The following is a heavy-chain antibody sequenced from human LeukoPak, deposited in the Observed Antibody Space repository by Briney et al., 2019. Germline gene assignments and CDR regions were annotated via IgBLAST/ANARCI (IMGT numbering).Heavy chain of an antibody. D-gene: IGHD5-24*01. J-gene: IGHJ3*02. CDR1: GFTFSTYS. CDR3: ARDQGEMATIRRGAFDI. CDR2: INRSSSTI. Sequence: GGSLRLSCAASGFTFSTYSMNWVRQAPGKGLEWVSYINRSSSTIYYGDSVKGRFTISRDNAKNSLYLQMNSLRAEDTAVYYCARDQGEMATIRRGAFDIWGQGTMVTVSS. V-gene: IGHV3-48*04.